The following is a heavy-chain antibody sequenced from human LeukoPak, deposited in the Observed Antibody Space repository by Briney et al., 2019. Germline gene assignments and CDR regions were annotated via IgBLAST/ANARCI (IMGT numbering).Heavy chain of an antibody. J-gene: IGHJ4*02. Sequence: ASVKVSCKVSGYTLTELSMHRVRQAPGKGLEWMGGFDPEDGETIYAQKFQGRVTMTEDTSTDTAYMELSSLRSEDTAVYYCATVSFGESSSSGFDYWGQGTLVTVSS. CDR2: FDPEDGET. CDR1: GYTLTELS. CDR3: ATVSFGESSSSGFDY. D-gene: IGHD3-10*01. V-gene: IGHV1-24*01.